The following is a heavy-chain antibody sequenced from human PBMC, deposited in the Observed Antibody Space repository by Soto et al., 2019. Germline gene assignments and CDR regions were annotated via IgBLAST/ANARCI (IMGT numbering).Heavy chain of an antibody. CDR1: AFTFNNFA. V-gene: IGHV3-30*03. J-gene: IGHJ4*02. Sequence: VQLVESGGGVVQPGRSLKLSCAASAFTFNNFAMHWVRQAPGKGLEWVTVISSRGNDKYYADSVKGRFTISRDNSKNTLYLQMNSLRAEDTAVYYCARGRTRTAPFDYWGQGTLVTVSS. CDR2: ISSRGNDK. D-gene: IGHD1-7*01. CDR3: ARGRTRTAPFDY.